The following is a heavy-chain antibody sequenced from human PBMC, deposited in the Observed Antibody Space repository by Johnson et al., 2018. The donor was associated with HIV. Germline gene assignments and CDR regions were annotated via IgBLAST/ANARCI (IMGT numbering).Heavy chain of an antibody. V-gene: IGHV3-15*01. CDR2: IKSEADGGTT. J-gene: IGHJ3*02. CDR1: GFTFINTW. CDR3: AKGVRGSSCYDAFDI. Sequence: EVQLVESGGDVVQPGGSLRLSCAASGFTFINTWMTLVRQAPGQGLEWVGRIKSEADGGTTDYGAPVKGRFTISRDDSKNTLYLQMSSLRADDTAVYYCAKGVRGSSCYDAFDIWGQGTMVTVSS. D-gene: IGHD6-6*01.